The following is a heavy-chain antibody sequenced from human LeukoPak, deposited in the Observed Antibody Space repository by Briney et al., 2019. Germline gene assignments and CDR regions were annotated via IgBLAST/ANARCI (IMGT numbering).Heavy chain of an antibody. D-gene: IGHD5-24*01. J-gene: IGHJ3*01. Sequence: GGSLRLSCAASGFTFSDYYMSWIRQAPGKGLEWVSYISSSGSTIYYADSVKGRFTISRDNAKNSLCLQMNSLRAEDTAVYYCARTVEMATIDVWGQGTMVTVSS. CDR1: GFTFSDYY. CDR3: ARTVEMATIDV. V-gene: IGHV3-11*01. CDR2: ISSSGSTI.